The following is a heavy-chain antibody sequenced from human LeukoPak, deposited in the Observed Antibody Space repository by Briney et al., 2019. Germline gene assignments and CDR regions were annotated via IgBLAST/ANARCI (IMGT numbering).Heavy chain of an antibody. V-gene: IGHV3-15*01. CDR1: GFTFSNAW. D-gene: IGHD4-17*01. Sequence: GGSLRLSCAASGFTFSNAWMSWVRQAPGKGLEWVGRIKSKADGATTDYAAPVKGRFTISRDDSKNTLSLQMNSLNTDGTAMYYCTTDYGGGYWGQGTLVTVSS. CDR3: TTDYGGGY. J-gene: IGHJ4*02. CDR2: IKSKADGATT.